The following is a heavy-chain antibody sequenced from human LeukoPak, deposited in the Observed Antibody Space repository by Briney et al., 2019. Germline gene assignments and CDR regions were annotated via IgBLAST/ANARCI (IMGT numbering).Heavy chain of an antibody. CDR1: GYTFSGYY. CDR3: ARDWNSSGGHY. D-gene: IGHD6-25*01. V-gene: IGHV1-2*02. CDR2: INPNSGGT. J-gene: IGHJ4*02. Sequence: ASVKVSCKASGYTFSGYYMHWVRQAPGQGLEWMGWINPNSGGTNYAQKFQGRVTMTRDTSISTAYMELSRLTSDDTAVYYCARDWNSSGGHYWGQGTLVTVSS.